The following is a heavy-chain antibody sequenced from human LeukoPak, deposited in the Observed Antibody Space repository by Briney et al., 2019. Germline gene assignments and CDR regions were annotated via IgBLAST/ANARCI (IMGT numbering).Heavy chain of an antibody. CDR3: AREPEHCGGDCQSDY. Sequence: ASVKVSCKASGYTFTGYYMHWVRQAPGQGLEWMGWINPNSGGTNYAQKFQGRVTMTRDTSISTAYMELSRLRSDDTAVYYCAREPEHCGGDCQSDYWGQGTLVTVSS. V-gene: IGHV1-2*02. CDR1: GYTFTGYY. D-gene: IGHD2-21*01. CDR2: INPNSGGT. J-gene: IGHJ4*02.